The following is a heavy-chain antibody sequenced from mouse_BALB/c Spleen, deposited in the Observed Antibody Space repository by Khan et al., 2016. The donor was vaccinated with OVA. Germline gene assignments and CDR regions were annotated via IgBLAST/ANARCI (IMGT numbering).Heavy chain of an antibody. J-gene: IGHJ4*01. D-gene: IGHD2-14*01. Sequence: QVQLQQPGPGLLAPSQSLSITCTVSGFSLSRYNIHWVRQPPGKGLEWLGMIWGGGGTDYNSTLKSRLSISKDNSKSQVFLKMNSLQTDDTAMYYCARAYYRYDGYYAMDYWGQGTSVTVSS. V-gene: IGHV2-6-4*01. CDR3: ARAYYRYDGYYAMDY. CDR1: GFSLSRYN. CDR2: IWGGGGT.